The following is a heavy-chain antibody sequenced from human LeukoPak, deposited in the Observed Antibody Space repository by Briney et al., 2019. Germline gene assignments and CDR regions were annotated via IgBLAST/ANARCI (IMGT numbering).Heavy chain of an antibody. CDR1: GFTFSSFA. V-gene: IGHV3-23*01. J-gene: IGHJ6*02. D-gene: IGHD2-15*01. CDR2: ISGSGSST. Sequence: GGSLRLSCAASGFTFSSFAMSWVRQAPGQGLDWVSAISGSGSSTYYADSVKGRLTISRDNSRSTRYLQMNSLRVEDTAVYYCAKRFCSGGSCNFYHYYGLDVWGQGTTVTVSS. CDR3: AKRFCSGGSCNFYHYYGLDV.